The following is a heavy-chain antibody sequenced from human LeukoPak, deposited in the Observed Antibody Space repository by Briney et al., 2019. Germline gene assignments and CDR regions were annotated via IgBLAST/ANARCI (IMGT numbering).Heavy chain of an antibody. V-gene: IGHV4-31*03. CDR3: ARGYGPFDP. CDR1: GGSISSGGHF. Sequence: SETLSLTCTVSGGSISSGGHFWSWIRQHPGKGLEWIGYIHDTGNSYYNPSLKSRLTILVDTSKNQFSLRLSSLTAADTAVYYCARGYGPFDPRGQGTLVTVSS. J-gene: IGHJ5*02. D-gene: IGHD5-12*01. CDR2: IHDTGNS.